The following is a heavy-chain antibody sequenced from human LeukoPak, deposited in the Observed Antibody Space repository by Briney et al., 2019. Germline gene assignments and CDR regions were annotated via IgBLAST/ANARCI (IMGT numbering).Heavy chain of an antibody. CDR2: ISAYNGNT. J-gene: IGHJ3*02. CDR3: ARHGAIFGVVIIRDAFDI. V-gene: IGHV1-18*01. CDR1: GYTFTSYG. Sequence: ASVKVSCKASGYTFTSYGISWVRQAPGQGLEWMGWISAYNGNTNYAQKLQGRVTMTTDTSTSTAYMELRSLRSDDTAVYYCARHGAIFGVVIIRDAFDIWGQGTMVTVSS. D-gene: IGHD3-3*01.